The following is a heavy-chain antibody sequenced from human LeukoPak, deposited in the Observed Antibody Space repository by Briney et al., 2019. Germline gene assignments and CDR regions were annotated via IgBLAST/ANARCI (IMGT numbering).Heavy chain of an antibody. CDR1: GGTFSSYA. Sequence: ASVKVSCKASGGTFSSYAISWVRQAPGQGLEWMGRINPNSGGTNYAQKFQGRVTMTRDTSISTAYMELSRLRSDDTAVYYCARGNGMDVWGQGTTVTVSS. CDR2: INPNSGGT. CDR3: ARGNGMDV. V-gene: IGHV1-2*06. J-gene: IGHJ6*02.